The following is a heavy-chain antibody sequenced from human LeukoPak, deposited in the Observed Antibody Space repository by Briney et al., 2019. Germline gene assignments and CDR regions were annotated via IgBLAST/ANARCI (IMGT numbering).Heavy chain of an antibody. J-gene: IGHJ4*02. CDR2: ISVYNDNK. CDR1: GYIFTSYG. V-gene: IGHV1-18*01. D-gene: IGHD6-19*01. Sequence: ASVKVSCKASGYIFTSYGISWVRQAPGQGLEWMGWISVYNDNKNYAQKFQGRVTMTTDPSTSTAHMELRSLRSEDTAVYYCARVYAGGWYDYWGQGTLVTVSS. CDR3: ARVYAGGWYDY.